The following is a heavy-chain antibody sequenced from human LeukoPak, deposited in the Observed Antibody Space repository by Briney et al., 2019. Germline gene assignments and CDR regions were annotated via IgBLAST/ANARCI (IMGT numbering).Heavy chain of an antibody. V-gene: IGHV3-23*01. CDR1: GFTFRNYS. J-gene: IGHJ4*02. D-gene: IGHD6-13*01. Sequence: GWSLRRSCTASGFTFRNYSMTPIGLGPGKDPERGSAIGGGGDVTFYADSVKGRFRTTSDDSRSTLYLQMDSLRVDDTGVYYCADWGGTESIGTIWYGPLDYWGQGTQVTVSS. CDR3: ADWGGTESIGTIWYGPLDY. CDR2: IGGGGDVT.